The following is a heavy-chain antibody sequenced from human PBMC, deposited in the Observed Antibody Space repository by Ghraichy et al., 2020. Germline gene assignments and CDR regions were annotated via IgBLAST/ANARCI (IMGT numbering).Heavy chain of an antibody. CDR1: GFTFSIYA. V-gene: IGHV3-23*01. J-gene: IGHJ4*02. Sequence: GGSLRLSCVASGFTFSIYAMSWVRQAPGKGLEWVSTISDGGGRTYCAHSVKGRFTISRDNSKNTLYLQMNNLRAEDTAVYYCAKDRWGSSSVGYFDYWGQGTLVTVSS. CDR2: ISDGGGRT. CDR3: AKDRWGSSSVGYFDY. D-gene: IGHD6-6*01.